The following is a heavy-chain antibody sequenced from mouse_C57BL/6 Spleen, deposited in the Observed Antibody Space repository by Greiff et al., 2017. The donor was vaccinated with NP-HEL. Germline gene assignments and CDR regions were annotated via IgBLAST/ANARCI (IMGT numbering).Heavy chain of an antibody. CDR3: ARSAYDGYFDY. CDR1: GYTFTSYG. Sequence: QVQLQQSGAELARPGASVKLSCKASGYTFTSYGISWVKQRTGQGLEWIGEIYPRSGNTYYNEKFKGKATLTADKASSTAYMELRILTSDDSAVYFCARSAYDGYFDYWGQGTTLTVSS. J-gene: IGHJ2*01. CDR2: IYPRSGNT. V-gene: IGHV1-81*01. D-gene: IGHD2-3*01.